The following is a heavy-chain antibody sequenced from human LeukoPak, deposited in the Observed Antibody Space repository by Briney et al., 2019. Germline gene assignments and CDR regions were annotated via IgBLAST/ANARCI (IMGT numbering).Heavy chain of an antibody. V-gene: IGHV1-46*01. CDR1: GYTVTSTY. J-gene: IGHJ4*02. CDR2: INPSNGIT. D-gene: IGHD3-10*01. CDR3: AREDPSGSSFDY. Sequence: ASVKVSCKASGYTVTSTYIHWVRQAPGQGFEWMSIINPSNGITRFAQKFHGRVSMTSDTSTSTVNMELTGLRSEDTAVYYCAREDPSGSSFDYWGQGTLVTVSS.